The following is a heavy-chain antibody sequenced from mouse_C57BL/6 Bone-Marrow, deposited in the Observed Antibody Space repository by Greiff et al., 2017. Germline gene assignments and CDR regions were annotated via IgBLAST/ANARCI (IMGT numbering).Heavy chain of an antibody. D-gene: IGHD1-1*01. CDR2: IFPGSGST. J-gene: IGHJ1*03. Sequence: VKLQESGPELVKPGASVKISCKASGYTFTDYYINWVKQRPGQGLEWIGWIFPGSGSTYYNEKFKGKATLTVDKSSSTAYMLLSSLTSEDSAVYFCARGGDGSSPYWYFDVWGTGTTVTVSS. CDR3: ARGGDGSSPYWYFDV. CDR1: GYTFTDYY. V-gene: IGHV1-75*01.